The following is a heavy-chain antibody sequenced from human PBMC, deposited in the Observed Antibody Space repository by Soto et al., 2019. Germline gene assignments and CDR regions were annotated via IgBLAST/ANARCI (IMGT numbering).Heavy chain of an antibody. CDR3: AKSPAQYCSGGSCYLDY. V-gene: IGHV3-23*01. CDR1: GFTFSSYA. Sequence: GGSLRLSCAASGFTFSSYAMSWIRQAPGKGLEWVSAISGSGGSTYYADSVKGRFTISRDNSKNTLYLQMNSLRAEDTAVYYCAKSPAQYCSGGSCYLDYWGQGTLVTVSS. J-gene: IGHJ4*02. CDR2: ISGSGGST. D-gene: IGHD2-15*01.